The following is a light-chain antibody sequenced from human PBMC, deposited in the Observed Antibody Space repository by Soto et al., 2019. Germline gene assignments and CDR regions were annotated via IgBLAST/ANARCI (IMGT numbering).Light chain of an antibody. CDR3: QQYGSSPRS. CDR2: GAS. Sequence: EIVLTQSPGTLSLSPGERATLSCRASQSVSSTYLAWYQHKLGQAPRLLIYGASIKASGIPDRFSGSGSGTDFTLTISRLEPEDFPVYYCQQYGSSPRSFGQGTKVDIK. J-gene: IGKJ1*01. V-gene: IGKV3-20*01. CDR1: QSVSSTY.